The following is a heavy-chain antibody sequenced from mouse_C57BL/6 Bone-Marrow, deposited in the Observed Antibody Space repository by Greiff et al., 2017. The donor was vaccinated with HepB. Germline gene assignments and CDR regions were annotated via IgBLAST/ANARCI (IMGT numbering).Heavy chain of an antibody. V-gene: IGHV1-55*01. CDR2: IYPGSGST. CDR3: ARRGYYGSSYPLFDY. D-gene: IGHD1-1*01. J-gene: IGHJ2*01. Sequence: VQLQQSGAELVKPGASVKMSCKASGYSFTSYWITWVKQRPGQGLEWIGDIYPGSGSTNYTEKFKSKATLTVDTSSSTAYMQLSSLTSEDSAVYYCARRGYYGSSYPLFDYWGQGTTLTVSS. CDR1: GYSFTSYW.